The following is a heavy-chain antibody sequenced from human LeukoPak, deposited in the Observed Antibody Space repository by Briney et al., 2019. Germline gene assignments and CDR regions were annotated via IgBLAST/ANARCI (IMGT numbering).Heavy chain of an antibody. J-gene: IGHJ4*02. Sequence: PGGSLRLSCAASGFTFSSYAMSWVRQAPGKGLEWVSAISGSGGSTYYADSVKGRFTISRDNSKNTLYLQMNSLRAEDTAVYYYAKDPPGYSSGYTGYWGQGTLVTVSS. CDR1: GFTFSSYA. CDR2: ISGSGGST. V-gene: IGHV3-23*01. CDR3: AKDPPGYSSGYTGY. D-gene: IGHD6-19*01.